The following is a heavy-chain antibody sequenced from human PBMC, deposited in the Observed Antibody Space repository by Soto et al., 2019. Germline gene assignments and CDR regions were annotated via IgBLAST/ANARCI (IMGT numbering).Heavy chain of an antibody. CDR1: GYTFTSYA. Sequence: VASVKVCCKASGYTFTSYAMHWVRQAPGRRLERMGWINAGNGNTKYSQKFQGRVTITRDTSASTAYMELSSLRSEDTAVYYCARRGVTPMRTTVNTYGWYDPWGQGTLVTVAS. J-gene: IGHJ5*02. V-gene: IGHV1-3*01. CDR2: INAGNGNT. D-gene: IGHD4-17*01. CDR3: ARRGVTPMRTTVNTYGWYDP.